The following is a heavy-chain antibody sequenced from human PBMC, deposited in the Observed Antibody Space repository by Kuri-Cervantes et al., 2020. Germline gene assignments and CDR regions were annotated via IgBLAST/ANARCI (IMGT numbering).Heavy chain of an antibody. CDR3: AKGLYYYDSSGRNFAFDY. CDR2: ITSSDNTI. V-gene: IGHV3-11*01. CDR1: GFTFSDFY. J-gene: IGHJ4*02. D-gene: IGHD3-22*01. Sequence: GGSLRLSCAASGFTFSDFYMSWIRLAPGKGPEWISYITSSDNTIFYADSVKGRFTISRDNAKNSLYLQMNSLRAEDTALYYCAKGLYYYDSSGRNFAFDYWGQGTLVTVSS.